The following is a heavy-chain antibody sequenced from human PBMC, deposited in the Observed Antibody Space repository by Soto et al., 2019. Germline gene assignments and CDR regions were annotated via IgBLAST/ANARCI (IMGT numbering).Heavy chain of an antibody. CDR2: IYWDDDK. CDR1: GFSLSTSGVG. D-gene: IGHD2-15*01. J-gene: IGHJ6*02. CDR3: AYLPCSGGSCYWFSFSGMDV. Sequence: QITLKESGTALVKPTQTLTLTCTFSGFSLSTSGVGVAWIRQPPGKALEWLALIYWDDDKRYRPSLESRLNTTKDTSKNQVVLTMTNMDSVDTATYYCAYLPCSGGSCYWFSFSGMDVWGQGTTVTVSS. V-gene: IGHV2-5*02.